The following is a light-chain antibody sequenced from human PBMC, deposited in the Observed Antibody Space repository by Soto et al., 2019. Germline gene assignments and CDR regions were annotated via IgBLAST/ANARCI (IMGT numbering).Light chain of an antibody. J-gene: IGKJ1*01. CDR1: QSVSSK. CDR3: QLYHCSLTWT. Sequence: EIVMTQSPATLSVSPGEGATLSCRASQSVSSKLAWYQQKPGQAPRLLIYGASTRATGVPDRFSGSGSGTDFTLTISELEPEDFAVYYCQLYHCSLTWTFGPGTKVAIK. V-gene: IGKV3D-15*01. CDR2: GAS.